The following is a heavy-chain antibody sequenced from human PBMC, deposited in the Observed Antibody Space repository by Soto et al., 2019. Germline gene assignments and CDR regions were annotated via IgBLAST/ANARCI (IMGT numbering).Heavy chain of an antibody. CDR2: IYYSGST. CDR1: GGSISSSSYY. Sequence: SETLSLTCTVSGGSISSSSYYWGWIRQPPGKGLEWIGSIYYSGSTYYNPSLKSRVTISVDTSKNQFSLKLSSVTAADTAVYYCARHGQQLVLSNWFDPWGQVTLVTVSS. V-gene: IGHV4-39*01. J-gene: IGHJ5*02. CDR3: ARHGQQLVLSNWFDP. D-gene: IGHD6-6*01.